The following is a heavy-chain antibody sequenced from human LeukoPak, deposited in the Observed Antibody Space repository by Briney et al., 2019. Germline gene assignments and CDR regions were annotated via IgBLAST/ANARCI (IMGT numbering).Heavy chain of an antibody. D-gene: IGHD2-15*01. J-gene: IGHJ2*01. CDR1: TRSLSSGYYY. V-gene: IGHV4-30-4*08. CDR2: IYYSGST. CDR3: ARGGKAAVRFDL. Sequence: SQTLSPTSPVATRSLSSGYYYWSRIRQPPGKGLEWIGHIYYSGSTYYNPSLKSRVTISVDTSKNQFSLKLSSVTAADTAVYYCARGGKAAVRFDLWGRGTLVTVSS.